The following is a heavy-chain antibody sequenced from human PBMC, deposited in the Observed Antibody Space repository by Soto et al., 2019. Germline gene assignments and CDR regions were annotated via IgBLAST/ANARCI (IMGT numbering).Heavy chain of an antibody. CDR1: GYTFTSYD. Sequence: GAPVKVSCKASGYTFTSYDINWVRQATGQGLEWMGWMNPNSGNTGYARKFQGRVTMTRNTSISTAYMELSSLRSEDTAVYYCARGTYYDILTGYASSLAVWKSWGQGTLVTVSS. J-gene: IGHJ4*02. CDR2: MNPNSGNT. CDR3: ARGTYYDILTGYASSLAVWKS. V-gene: IGHV1-8*01. D-gene: IGHD3-9*01.